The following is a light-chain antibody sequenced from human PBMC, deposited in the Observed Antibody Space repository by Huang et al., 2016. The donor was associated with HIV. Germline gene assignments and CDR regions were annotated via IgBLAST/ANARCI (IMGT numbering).Light chain of an antibody. CDR2: EAS. CDR1: QSGSND. V-gene: IGKV3-15*01. J-gene: IGKJ4*01. CDR3: QQYNDWPLT. Sequence: EIVMTQSPATLSVSPGESATLSCRASQSGSNDLAWYQQKPGQAPRLLIYEASTGATVIPARFSGSGSGTEFTLTISSLQSEDSAVYYCQQYNDWPLTFGGGTKVEIK.